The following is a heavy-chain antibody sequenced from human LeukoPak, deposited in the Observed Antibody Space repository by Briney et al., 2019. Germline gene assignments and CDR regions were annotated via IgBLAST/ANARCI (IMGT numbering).Heavy chain of an antibody. CDR1: GFTFSSYG. J-gene: IGHJ4*02. CDR3: AIMHPYYDGSGYWVQ. Sequence: PGRSLRLSCAASGFTFSSYGMHWVRQAPGKGLEWVAVIWYDGSNKYYADSVKGRFTISRDNPRNTLYMQMNSLRAEDTALYYCAIMHPYYDGSGYWVQWGQGTLVTVSS. D-gene: IGHD3-22*01. CDR2: IWYDGSNK. V-gene: IGHV3-33*01.